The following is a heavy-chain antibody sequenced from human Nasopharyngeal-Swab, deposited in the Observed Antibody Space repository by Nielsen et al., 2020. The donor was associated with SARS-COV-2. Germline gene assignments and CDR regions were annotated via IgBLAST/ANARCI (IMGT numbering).Heavy chain of an antibody. CDR2: IGTAGDT. D-gene: IGHD6-19*01. CDR3: ARDSTIAVGRPLDY. CDR1: GFTFSSYE. Sequence: GESLKISCAASGFTFSSYEMHWVRQATGKGLEWVSAIGTAGDTYYPGSVKGRFTISRENAKNSLYLQMNSLRAEDTAVYYCARDSTIAVGRPLDYWGQGTLVTVSS. J-gene: IGHJ4*02. V-gene: IGHV3-13*01.